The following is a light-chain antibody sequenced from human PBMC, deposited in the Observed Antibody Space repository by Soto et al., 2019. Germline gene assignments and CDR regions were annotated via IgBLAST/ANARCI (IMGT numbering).Light chain of an antibody. CDR3: QLRSNWPPLFT. CDR2: DAS. V-gene: IGKV3-11*01. J-gene: IGKJ3*01. Sequence: EIVLTQSPATLSLSPGERATLSCRASQSVSSYLAWYQQKPGQAPRLLIYDASNRATGIPARFSGSGSGTDFTLTISSLEPEDFAVYYCQLRSNWPPLFTFGPGTNVDIK. CDR1: QSVSSY.